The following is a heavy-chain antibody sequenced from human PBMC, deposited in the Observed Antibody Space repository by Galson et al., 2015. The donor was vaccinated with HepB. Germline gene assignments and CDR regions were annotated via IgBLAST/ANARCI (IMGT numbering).Heavy chain of an antibody. CDR3: ARGRGCSGGSCYPGVFDY. CDR2: IWYDGSNK. V-gene: IGHV3-33*01. J-gene: IGHJ4*02. Sequence: SLRLSCAASGFTFSSYGMHWVRQAPGKGLEWVAVIWYDGSNKYYADSVKGRFTISRDNSKNTLYLQMNSLRAEDTAVYYCARGRGCSGGSCYPGVFDYWGQGTLVTVSS. CDR1: GFTFSSYG. D-gene: IGHD2-15*01.